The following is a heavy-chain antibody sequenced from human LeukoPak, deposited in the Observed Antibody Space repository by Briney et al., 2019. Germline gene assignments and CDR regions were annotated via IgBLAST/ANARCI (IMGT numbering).Heavy chain of an antibody. Sequence: GGSLRLSCAASGFTFSSYGMHWVRQAPGKGLEWVAFVRYDGSTKFYADSVKGRFTISRDNPKTTLYLQMNGLRVEDTAVYYCAKDVPAAYFDYWGQGTLVTVSS. CDR1: GFTFSSYG. J-gene: IGHJ4*02. V-gene: IGHV3-30*02. D-gene: IGHD2-2*01. CDR2: VRYDGSTK. CDR3: AKDVPAAYFDY.